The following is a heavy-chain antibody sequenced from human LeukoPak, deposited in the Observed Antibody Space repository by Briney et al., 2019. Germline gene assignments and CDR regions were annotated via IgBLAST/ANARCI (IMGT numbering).Heavy chain of an antibody. CDR2: IYYSGST. CDR1: GGSISSSSYY. V-gene: IGHV4-39*07. CDR3: ATSHGFLEWLYFDY. D-gene: IGHD3-3*01. J-gene: IGHJ4*02. Sequence: SETLSLTCTVSGGSISSSSYYWGWIRQPPGKGLEWIGSIYYSGSTYYNPSLKSRVTISVDRSKNQFSLKLSSVTAADTAVYYCATSHGFLEWLYFDYWGQGTLVTVSS.